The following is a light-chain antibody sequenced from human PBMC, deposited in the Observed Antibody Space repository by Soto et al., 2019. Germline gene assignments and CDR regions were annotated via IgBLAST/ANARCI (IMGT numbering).Light chain of an antibody. J-gene: IGKJ1*01. Sequence: EIVLTQAPGTLALSPGEIATLYCRASQSITYGYLAWYQHKPGQAPRLIIFGPSSRASGIPDRFSGGGSGTDCSLTISRLEPEDVAVYFCQQYGSSPPTLGQGTKVDI. CDR2: GPS. CDR1: QSITYGY. CDR3: QQYGSSPPT. V-gene: IGKV3-20*01.